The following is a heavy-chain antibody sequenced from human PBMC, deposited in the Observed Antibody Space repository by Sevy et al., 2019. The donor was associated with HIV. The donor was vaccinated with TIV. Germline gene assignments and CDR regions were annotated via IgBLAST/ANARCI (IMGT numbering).Heavy chain of an antibody. Sequence: ASVKVSCKTSGYTFTSYIISWVRQAPGQGLEWMGWISPLNGDTKYVQKFQGRVTMSIDTSTSTAYMDLRSLRSDDTAVYYCAKDIAIVVGDAFDLWGQGTLVTVSS. J-gene: IGHJ3*01. CDR1: GYTFTSYI. D-gene: IGHD3-22*01. V-gene: IGHV1-18*01. CDR3: AKDIAIVVGDAFDL. CDR2: ISPLNGDT.